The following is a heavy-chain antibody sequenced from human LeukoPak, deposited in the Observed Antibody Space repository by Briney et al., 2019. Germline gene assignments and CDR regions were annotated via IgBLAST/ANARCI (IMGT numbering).Heavy chain of an antibody. V-gene: IGHV4-39*07. D-gene: IGHD3-22*01. CDR1: GDSIRSNNYY. CDR3: ARRGPNYYDSSGYFDY. Sequence: SETLSLTCTVSGDSIRSNNYYWGWIRQPPGKGLEWIGSIYDTGSTFYNPSLKSRVTISVDKSKNQFSLKLSSVTAADTAVYYCARRGPNYYDSSGYFDYWGQGTLVTVSS. CDR2: IYDTGST. J-gene: IGHJ4*02.